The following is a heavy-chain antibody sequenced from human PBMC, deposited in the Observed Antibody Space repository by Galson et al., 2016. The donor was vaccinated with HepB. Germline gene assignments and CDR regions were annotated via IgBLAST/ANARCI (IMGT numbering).Heavy chain of an antibody. CDR3: TTGLEYYDRRGYWVDAFDI. CDR1: GLAFSKTW. J-gene: IGHJ3*02. D-gene: IGHD3-22*01. V-gene: IGHV3-15*07. CDR2: IKSKSDGGTT. Sequence: SLRLSCAASGLAFSKTWMNWVRQAPGKGLEWVGRIKSKSDGGTTDYGAPVKFRFTISRDDSTNTLYLQMNYLETEDTAVYYCTTGLEYYDRRGYWVDAFDIWGRGTMVTVSS.